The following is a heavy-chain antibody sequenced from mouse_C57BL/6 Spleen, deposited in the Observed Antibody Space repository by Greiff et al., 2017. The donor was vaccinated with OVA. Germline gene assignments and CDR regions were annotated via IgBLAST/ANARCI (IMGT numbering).Heavy chain of an antibody. Sequence: VQLQESGAELARPGASVKMSCKASGYTFTSYTMHWVKQRPGQGLEWIGYINPSSGYTKYNQKFKDKATLTADKSSSTAYMQLSSLTSEDSAVYYCARGYLPYAMDYWGQGTSVTVSS. CDR2: INPSSGYT. D-gene: IGHD1-2*01. CDR3: ARGYLPYAMDY. V-gene: IGHV1-4*01. J-gene: IGHJ4*01. CDR1: GYTFTSYT.